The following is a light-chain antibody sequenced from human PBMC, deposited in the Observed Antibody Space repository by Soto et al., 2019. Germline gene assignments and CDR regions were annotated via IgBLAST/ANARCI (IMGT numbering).Light chain of an antibody. CDR3: QQYSNWPWT. V-gene: IGKV3-15*01. CDR2: GAS. Sequence: EIVMTQSPSTLSVSPGERATLSCRTSQSVSSNFAWYQQRPGQALRLLISGASTRATGIPARFSGSGSGTEFTLTISSLQSEDFAVYYCQQYSNWPWTFGQGTKVDI. CDR1: QSVSSN. J-gene: IGKJ1*01.